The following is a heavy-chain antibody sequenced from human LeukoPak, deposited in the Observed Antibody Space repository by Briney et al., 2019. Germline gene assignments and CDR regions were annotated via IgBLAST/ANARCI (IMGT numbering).Heavy chain of an antibody. CDR3: ARDLRGSRLLWFGELSTFDY. Sequence: GGSLRLSCAASGFTFSSYWMSWVRQAPGKGLEWVANIKQDGSVKYYVDSVKGRFTISRDNAKNSLYLQMNSLRAEDTAVYYCARDLRGSRLLWFGELSTFDYWGQGTLVTVSS. CDR2: IKQDGSVK. J-gene: IGHJ4*02. D-gene: IGHD3-10*01. V-gene: IGHV3-7*01. CDR1: GFTFSSYW.